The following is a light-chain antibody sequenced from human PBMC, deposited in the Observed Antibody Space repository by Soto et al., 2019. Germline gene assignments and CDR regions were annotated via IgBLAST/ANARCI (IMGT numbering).Light chain of an antibody. CDR2: EVV. CDR1: KNDIGVYDF. Sequence: QSALAHPPSASWSPGHSVTISCTGTKNDIGVYDFVSWYQHHPGKAPRLIIYEVVQRPSGVPDRFSGSKSGNTASLTVSGLKAADEADYFCKSYAGSNTYVFGSGTKV. CDR3: KSYAGSNTYV. J-gene: IGLJ1*01. V-gene: IGLV2-8*01.